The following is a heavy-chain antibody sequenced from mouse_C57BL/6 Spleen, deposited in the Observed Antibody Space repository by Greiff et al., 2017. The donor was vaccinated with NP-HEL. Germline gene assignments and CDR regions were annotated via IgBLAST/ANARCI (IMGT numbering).Heavy chain of an antibody. V-gene: IGHV1-54*01. CDR3: ARSGFYGSSQDWYFDV. CDR1: GYAFTNYL. Sequence: VQLQQSGAELVRPGTSVTVSCKASGYAFTNYLIEWVKQRPGQGLEWIGVINPGSGGTNYNEKFKGKATLTADKSSSTAYMQLSSLTSEDSAVYFGARSGFYGSSQDWYFDVWGTGTTVTVSS. J-gene: IGHJ1*03. D-gene: IGHD1-1*01. CDR2: INPGSGGT.